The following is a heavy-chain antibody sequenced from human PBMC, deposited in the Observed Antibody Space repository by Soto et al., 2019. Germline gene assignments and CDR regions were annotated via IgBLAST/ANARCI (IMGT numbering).Heavy chain of an antibody. J-gene: IGHJ3*01. CDR2: INWSGGSM. CDR3: VRDIRIAVAGVLDV. Sequence: EVQLVESGGGFVQPGTSLRLSCATSGFTFDHHAMHWVRQAPGKGLEWVSGINWSGGSMAYADSVKGRFTISRDNAKNSLYLQMNSLRADDTALYYCVRDIRIAVAGVLDVWGQGTMVTVSS. CDR1: GFTFDHHA. V-gene: IGHV3-9*01. D-gene: IGHD6-19*01.